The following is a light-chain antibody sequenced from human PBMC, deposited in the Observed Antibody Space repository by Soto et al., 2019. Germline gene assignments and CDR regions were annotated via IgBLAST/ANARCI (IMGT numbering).Light chain of an antibody. CDR2: GAS. Sequence: IVLTQSPGTLSLSPGERATLSCRASQSIRFDYLAWYQLKPGQAPRLLIHGASSRATGIPDRFSGSGSGTDFTLTISSLEPEDFAVYYCQQRSNWLTFGGGTKVEIK. CDR3: QQRSNWLT. CDR1: QSIRFDY. V-gene: IGKV3D-20*02. J-gene: IGKJ4*01.